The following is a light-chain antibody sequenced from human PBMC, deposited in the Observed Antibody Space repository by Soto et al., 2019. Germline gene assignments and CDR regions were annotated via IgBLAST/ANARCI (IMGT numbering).Light chain of an antibody. Sequence: DIQMTQSPSSVSASVGDRVTITCRSSEDISTWLAWYQQKPGKAPKLLIYAASSLQSGVPSRFSGSGSGTDFTLTISSLQPEDFATCYCQHADSFPLITFGQGNDWRL. CDR2: AAS. CDR1: EDISTW. CDR3: QHADSFPLIT. V-gene: IGKV1-12*01. J-gene: IGKJ5*01.